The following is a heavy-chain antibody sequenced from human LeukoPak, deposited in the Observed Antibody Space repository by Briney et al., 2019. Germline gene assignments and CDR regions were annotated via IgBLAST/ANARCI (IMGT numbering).Heavy chain of an antibody. V-gene: IGHV4-34*01. CDR1: GGSFSGYY. CDR2: INHSGST. Sequence: SETLSLTCAVYGGSFSGYYWSWIRQPPGKGLEWIGEINHSGSTNYNPSLKSRVTISVDTSKNQFSLKLSSVTAADTAVYYCARQAAAGPNWFDPWGQGTLVTVSS. CDR3: ARQAAAGPNWFDP. J-gene: IGHJ5*02. D-gene: IGHD6-13*01.